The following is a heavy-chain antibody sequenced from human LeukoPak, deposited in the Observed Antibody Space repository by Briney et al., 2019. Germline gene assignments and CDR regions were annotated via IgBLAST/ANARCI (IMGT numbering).Heavy chain of an antibody. Sequence: PSETLSLTCTVSGGSISSYYWSWIRQPSGKGLEWIGYIYYSGSTNYNPSLKSRVTISVDTSKNQFSLKLSSVTAADTAVYYCARGVGGWFGESNWFDPWGQGTLVTVSS. CDR2: IYYSGST. J-gene: IGHJ5*02. D-gene: IGHD3-10*01. V-gene: IGHV4-59*01. CDR3: ARGVGGWFGESNWFDP. CDR1: GGSISSYY.